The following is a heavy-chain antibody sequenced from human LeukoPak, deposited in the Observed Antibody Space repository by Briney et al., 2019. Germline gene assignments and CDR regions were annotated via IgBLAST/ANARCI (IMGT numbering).Heavy chain of an antibody. CDR2: VDPEDGET. D-gene: IGHD6-19*01. CDR3: ASLSSGWYPYYFDY. V-gene: IGHV1-69-2*01. J-gene: IGHJ4*02. CDR1: GYTFTDYY. Sequence: ASVKVSCKVSGYTFTDYYMHWVQQAPGKGLEWMGLVDPEDGETIYAEKFQGRVTITADTSTDTAYMELSSLRSEDTAVYYCASLSSGWYPYYFDYWGQGTLVTVSS.